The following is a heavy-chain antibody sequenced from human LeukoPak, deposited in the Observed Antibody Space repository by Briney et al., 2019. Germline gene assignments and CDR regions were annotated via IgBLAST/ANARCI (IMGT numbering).Heavy chain of an antibody. D-gene: IGHD3-10*01. V-gene: IGHV4-34*01. CDR3: ARRRVVTMVRGVNGNWFDP. J-gene: IGHJ5*02. CDR1: GGSFSGYY. CDR2: INHSGST. Sequence: PSETLSLTCAVYGGSFSGYYWSWIRQPPGKGLEWIGEINHSGSTNYNPSLKSRVTISVDTSKNQLSLKLSSVTAADTAVYYCARRRVVTMVRGVNGNWFDPWGQGTLVTVSS.